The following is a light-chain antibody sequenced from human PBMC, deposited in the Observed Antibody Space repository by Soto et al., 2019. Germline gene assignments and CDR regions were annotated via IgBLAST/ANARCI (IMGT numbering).Light chain of an antibody. Sequence: SALTQPASLSGSPGQSIAISRPGTSVDVGGFEYVSWYQQHPGKVPKLMIYDVNNRPSGVSNRFSGSKSGNTASLTISGLQAEDEADYFCSSYTSSNTYVFGTGTKVTVL. CDR2: DVN. CDR3: SSYTSSNTYV. V-gene: IGLV2-14*03. J-gene: IGLJ1*01. CDR1: SVDVGGFEY.